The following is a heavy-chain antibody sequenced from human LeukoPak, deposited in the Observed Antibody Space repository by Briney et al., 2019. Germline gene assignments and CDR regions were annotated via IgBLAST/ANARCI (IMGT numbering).Heavy chain of an antibody. D-gene: IGHD3-10*01. J-gene: IGHJ4*02. V-gene: IGHV3-11*01. Sequence: GGSLRLSCAASRFTFSDYYMSWIRQPPGKGLEWVSYISSSGTTIYYADSVRGRFTVSRDNAKNSLYLQMDSLSAEDTAVYYCASLRGVNRWGQGTLVTVSS. CDR3: ASLRGVNR. CDR2: ISSSGTTI. CDR1: RFTFSDYY.